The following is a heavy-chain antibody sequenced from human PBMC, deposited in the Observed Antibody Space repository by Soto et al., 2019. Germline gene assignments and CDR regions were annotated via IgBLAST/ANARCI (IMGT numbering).Heavy chain of an antibody. J-gene: IGHJ3*02. CDR1: GGSISSYY. V-gene: IGHV4-59*01. D-gene: IGHD4-17*01. CDR3: ARDLTRYGDEPDAFDI. Sequence: SETLSLTCTVSGGSISSYYWSWIRQPPGKGLEWIGYIYYSGSTNYNPSLKSRVTISVDTSKNQFSLKLSSVTAADTAVYYCARDLTRYGDEPDAFDIWGQGTMVTVSS. CDR2: IYYSGST.